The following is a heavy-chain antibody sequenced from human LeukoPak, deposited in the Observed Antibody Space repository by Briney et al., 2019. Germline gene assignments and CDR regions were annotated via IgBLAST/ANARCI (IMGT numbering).Heavy chain of an antibody. J-gene: IGHJ4*02. CDR1: GLSISNDW. Sequence: GGSRRLSCAASGLSISNDWMSWVRQAPGKGLEWVARVKSKSAGETTDYAAPVKGRFTISRDDSKNTLYLQMNSLKTEDTAVYYCTLIQGWGSGSYYRDFWGQGTLVTVSS. CDR3: TLIQGWGSGSYYRDF. D-gene: IGHD3-10*01. CDR2: VKSKSAGETT. V-gene: IGHV3-15*01.